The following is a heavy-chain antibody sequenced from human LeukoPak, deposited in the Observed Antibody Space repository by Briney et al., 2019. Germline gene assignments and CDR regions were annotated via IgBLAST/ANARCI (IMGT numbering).Heavy chain of an antibody. D-gene: IGHD5-18*01. CDR3: ARSYSFGISFFDY. CDR1: GFTFSSSS. CDR2: VSSSSNTI. J-gene: IGHJ4*02. V-gene: IGHV3-48*01. Sequence: GGSLRLSCAASGFTFSSSSMNWVRQAPGKGLEWVSCVSSSSNTIYYADSVKGRFTISRDNAKDSLYLQMNSLRAEDTAVYYCARSYSFGISFFDYWGQGTLVTVSS.